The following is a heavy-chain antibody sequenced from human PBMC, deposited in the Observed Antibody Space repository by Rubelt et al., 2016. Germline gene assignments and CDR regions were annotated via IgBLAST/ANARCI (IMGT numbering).Heavy chain of an antibody. D-gene: IGHD3-16*01. Sequence: QLQLQESGPGLVKPSETLSLTCTVSGGSISSSSYYWGWIRQPPGKGLEWIGSIYYSGITYYNPSLKSRVTISVDTSRNQFSLRLSSVTAAYRAVYYCARGWGWFDPWGQGTLVTVSS. V-gene: IGHV4-39*07. CDR3: ARGWGWFDP. CDR2: IYYSGIT. CDR1: GGSISSSSYY. J-gene: IGHJ5*02.